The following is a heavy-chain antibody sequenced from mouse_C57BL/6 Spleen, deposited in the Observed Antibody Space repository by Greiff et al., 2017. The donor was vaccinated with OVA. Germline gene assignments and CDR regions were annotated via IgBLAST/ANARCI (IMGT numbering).Heavy chain of an antibody. D-gene: IGHD1-1*01. Sequence: VQLQQSGAELVRPGASVTLSCKASGYTFTDYEMHWVKQTPVHGLEWIGAIDPETGGTAYNQKFKGKAILTADKSSSTAYMELRSLTSEDSAVDYCTGALCDYDSSLWYFDVWGTGTTVTVSS. CDR3: TGALCDYDSSLWYFDV. V-gene: IGHV1-15*01. CDR2: IDPETGGT. J-gene: IGHJ1*03. CDR1: GYTFTDYE.